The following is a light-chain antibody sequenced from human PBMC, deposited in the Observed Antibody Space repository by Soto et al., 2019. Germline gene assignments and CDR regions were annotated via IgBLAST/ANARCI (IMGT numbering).Light chain of an antibody. CDR2: GNN. V-gene: IGLV1-44*01. Sequence: QSVLTQPPSASGTPGQRVTISCSGSTSNIGINAVNWYQQLPGTAPKLLFYGNNQRPSGVPDRFSASKSGTSASLAISGRQSEDEADYYCSAWDDNLIGPVFGVGTKLTGL. J-gene: IGLJ2*01. CDR3: SAWDDNLIGPV. CDR1: TSNIGINA.